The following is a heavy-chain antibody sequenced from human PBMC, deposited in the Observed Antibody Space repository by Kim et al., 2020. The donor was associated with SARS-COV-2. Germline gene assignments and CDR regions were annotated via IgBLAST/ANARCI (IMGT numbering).Heavy chain of an antibody. Sequence: GGSLRLSCAASGFTFSNYWMLWVRQIPGKGLVCVSHINKDGSTTAYADSVRGRFTISRDNAKNTLYLQLNSLRAEDAAVYYCARMGRDCTNDCYSWSDSWGRGTLVTVSS. J-gene: IGHJ4*02. D-gene: IGHD2-21*02. CDR3: ARMGRDCTNDCYSWSDS. CDR1: GFTFSNYW. V-gene: IGHV3-74*01. CDR2: INKDGSTT.